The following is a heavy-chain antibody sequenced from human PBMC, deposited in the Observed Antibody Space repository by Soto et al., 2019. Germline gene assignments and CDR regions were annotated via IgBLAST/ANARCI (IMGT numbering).Heavy chain of an antibody. Sequence: SETLSLTCTVSGGSISSYYWSWIRQPPGKGLEWIGYIYYSGSTNYNPSLKSRVTISVDTSKNQFSLKLSSVTAADTAVYYCARLFGHRRSSSSSLTPDYWGQGTLVTVSS. CDR1: GGSISSYY. V-gene: IGHV4-59*01. J-gene: IGHJ4*02. D-gene: IGHD6-6*01. CDR2: IYYSGST. CDR3: ARLFGHRRSSSSSLTPDY.